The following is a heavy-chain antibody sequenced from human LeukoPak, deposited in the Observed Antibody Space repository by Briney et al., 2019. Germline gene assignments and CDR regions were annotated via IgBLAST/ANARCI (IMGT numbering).Heavy chain of an antibody. D-gene: IGHD5-12*01. Sequence: GGSLRLSCTASGFTFGDYAMSWFRQAPGKGLEWVGFIRSKAYGGTTEYAASVKGRFTISGDDSKSIAYLQMNSLKTEDTAVYYCTRGLYSGYSNWFDPWGQGTLVTVSS. V-gene: IGHV3-49*03. CDR3: TRGLYSGYSNWFDP. J-gene: IGHJ5*02. CDR2: IRSKAYGGTT. CDR1: GFTFGDYA.